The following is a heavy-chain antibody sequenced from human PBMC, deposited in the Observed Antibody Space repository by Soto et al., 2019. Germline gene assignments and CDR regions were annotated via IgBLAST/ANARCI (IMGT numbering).Heavy chain of an antibody. CDR3: AKDWSGYSSGWTHFDY. J-gene: IGHJ4*02. D-gene: IGHD6-19*01. V-gene: IGHV5-10-1*01. Sequence: PGESLKISCKGSGYSFTSYWISWVRQMPGKGLEWMGRIDPSDSYTNYSPSFQGHVTISADKSISTAYLQMNSLRAEDTAVYYCAKDWSGYSSGWTHFDYWGQGTLVTVSS. CDR2: IDPSDSYT. CDR1: GYSFTSYW.